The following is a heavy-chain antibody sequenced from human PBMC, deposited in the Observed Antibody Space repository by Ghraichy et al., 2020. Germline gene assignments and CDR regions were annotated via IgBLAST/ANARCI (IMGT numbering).Heavy chain of an antibody. J-gene: IGHJ4*02. CDR1: GYTFFNSY. D-gene: IGHD4-17*01. CDR3: AREPYDGAVYLDY. CDR2: VYTPGGTT. Sequence: ASVKVSCKASGYTFFNSYIHWLLQAPGQVLEWVGIVYTPGGTTAYTQKFQGRITMTRDTSTSTVYMELSSLKSDDTAIYYCAREPYDGAVYLDYWGQGTLVTVSS. V-gene: IGHV1-46*03.